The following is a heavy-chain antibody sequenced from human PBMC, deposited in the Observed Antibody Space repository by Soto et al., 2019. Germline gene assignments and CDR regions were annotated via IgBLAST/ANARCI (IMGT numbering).Heavy chain of an antibody. CDR3: AKGLYGYCDY. J-gene: IGHJ4*02. V-gene: IGHV3-23*01. Sequence: GGSLRLSCAASGSTFSIYAMNWVRQAPGKGLEWVSGITNSGGSTYYADSVKGRFAISRDNSKNTLYLQMNSLRAADTAVYYCAKGLYGYCDYWRQGTLGTVSS. CDR1: GSTFSIYA. D-gene: IGHD3-10*01. CDR2: ITNSGGST.